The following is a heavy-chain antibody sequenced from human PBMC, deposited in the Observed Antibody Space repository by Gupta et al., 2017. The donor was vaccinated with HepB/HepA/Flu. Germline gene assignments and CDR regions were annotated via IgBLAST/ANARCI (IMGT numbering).Heavy chain of an antibody. Sequence: EVQLVESGGGLVQPGGSLKLSCAASGFTFSGSAMHWVRQASGKGLEWVGRIRSKANSYATAYAASVKGRFTISRDDSKNTAYLQMNSLKTEDTAVYYCTRHLNWNDPPDYYYYYMDVWGKGTTVTVSS. D-gene: IGHD1-1*01. J-gene: IGHJ6*03. CDR3: TRHLNWNDPPDYYYYYMDV. V-gene: IGHV3-73*02. CDR2: IRSKANSYAT. CDR1: GFTFSGSA.